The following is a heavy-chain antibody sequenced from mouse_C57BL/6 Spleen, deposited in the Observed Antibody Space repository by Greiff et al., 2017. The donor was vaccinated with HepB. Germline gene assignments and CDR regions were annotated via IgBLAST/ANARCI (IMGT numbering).Heavy chain of an antibody. V-gene: IGHV1-26*01. Sequence: EVQLQLSGPELVKPGASVKISCKASGYTFTDYYMNWVKQSHGKSLEWIGDINPNNGGTSYNQKFKGKATLTVDKSSSTAYMELRSLTSEDSAVYYCAREATYWGQGTTLTVSS. CDR2: INPNNGGT. J-gene: IGHJ2*01. CDR1: GYTFTDYY. D-gene: IGHD3-2*02. CDR3: AREATY.